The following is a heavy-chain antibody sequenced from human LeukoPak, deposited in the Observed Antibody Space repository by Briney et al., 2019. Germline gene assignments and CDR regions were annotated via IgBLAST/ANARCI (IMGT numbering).Heavy chain of an antibody. D-gene: IGHD2-15*01. CDR1: GFTFSSYA. J-gene: IGHJ4*02. Sequence: GGSLRLSCAASGFTFSSYAMSWVRRAPGKGLEGVSAISGSGGSTYYADSVKGRFTISRDNSKNTLYLQMNSLRAEDTAVYYCAKDEGYCSGGSCYYFDYWGQGTLVTVSS. CDR2: ISGSGGST. V-gene: IGHV3-23*01. CDR3: AKDEGYCSGGSCYYFDY.